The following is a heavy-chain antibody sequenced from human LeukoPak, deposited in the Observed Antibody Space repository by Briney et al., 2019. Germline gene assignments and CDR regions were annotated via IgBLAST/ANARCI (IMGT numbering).Heavy chain of an antibody. CDR3: ARSDTAMRPVDY. CDR2: IWYDGSNK. J-gene: IGHJ4*02. Sequence: SGGSLRLSCAASGFTFSSYGMHWVRQAPGKGLEWVAVIWYDGSNKYYADSVKGRFTISRDNSKNTLYLQMNSLRAEDTAVYYCARSDTAMRPVDYWGQGTLVTVSS. V-gene: IGHV3-33*01. CDR1: GFTFSSYG. D-gene: IGHD5-18*01.